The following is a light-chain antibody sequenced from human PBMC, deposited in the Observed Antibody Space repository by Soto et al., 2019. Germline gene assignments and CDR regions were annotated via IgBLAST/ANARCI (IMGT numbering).Light chain of an antibody. CDR2: ATS. CDR3: HHHSTSSWT. V-gene: IGKV3-20*01. J-gene: IGKJ1*01. CDR1: QSVTSTY. Sequence: TESPHTLSLSPGKRATLSCRAVQSVTSTYMAWYQQKPGQAPRLLIYATSFRGTGIPARFRGSGSGTAFTITSISLEHDEYAVYYYHHHSTSSWTFGQGTKVDIK.